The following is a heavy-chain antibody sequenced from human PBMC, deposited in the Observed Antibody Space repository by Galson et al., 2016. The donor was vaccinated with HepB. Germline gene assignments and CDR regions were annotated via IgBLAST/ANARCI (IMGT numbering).Heavy chain of an antibody. CDR1: GVTFSTYA. Sequence: SVKVSCKASGVTFSTYAFNWVRQAPGQGLEWMGGIIPISGSANYAQNFQGRVTITADEYTSTAYLDLSNVRSEDTAVYFCAGGTNGYYPMDYWGQGTLVTVSS. D-gene: IGHD3-22*01. CDR3: AGGTNGYYPMDY. V-gene: IGHV1-69*13. CDR2: IIPISGSA. J-gene: IGHJ4*02.